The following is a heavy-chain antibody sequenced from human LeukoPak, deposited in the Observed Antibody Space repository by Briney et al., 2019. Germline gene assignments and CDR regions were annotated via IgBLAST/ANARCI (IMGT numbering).Heavy chain of an antibody. D-gene: IGHD1-26*01. CDR2: INHSGST. Sequence: PSETLSLTCAVYGGSFSGYYWSWIRQPPGKGLEWIGEINHSGSTNYNPSLKSRVTISVDTSKNQFSLKLSSVTAADTAVYYCARAPPTVGASDYWGQGTLVTVSS. CDR1: GGSFSGYY. J-gene: IGHJ4*02. CDR3: ARAPPTVGASDY. V-gene: IGHV4-34*01.